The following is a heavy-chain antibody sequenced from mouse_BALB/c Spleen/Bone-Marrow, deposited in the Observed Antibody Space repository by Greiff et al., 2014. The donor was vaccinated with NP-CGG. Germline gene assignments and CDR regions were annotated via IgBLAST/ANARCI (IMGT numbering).Heavy chain of an antibody. CDR1: GFTFSSYG. CDR3: ARQGTTVVAPAMDY. CDR2: ISSGGTYT. Sequence: EVQGVESGGDLVKPGGSLKLSCAASGFTFSSYGMSWVRQTPDKGLEWVATISSGGTYTYYPDSVKGRFTISRDNAKHTLYLQMSSLKSEDTAMYYCARQGTTVVAPAMDYWGQGTSVTVSS. D-gene: IGHD1-1*01. J-gene: IGHJ4*01. V-gene: IGHV5-6*01.